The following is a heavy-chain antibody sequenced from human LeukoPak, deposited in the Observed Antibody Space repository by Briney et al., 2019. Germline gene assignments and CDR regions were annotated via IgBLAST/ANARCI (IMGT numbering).Heavy chain of an antibody. CDR3: AVLDTENFGGDFYPD. Sequence: GGSLRLSCAASGFTFSSFWMHWVRQAAGKGLVWASRISTDGSRTAYADSVKGRFTISRDNAKHTLYLQMNSLTADDTAVYFCAVLDTENFGGDFYPDRGQGTLVTVSS. CDR1: GFTFSSFW. V-gene: IGHV3-74*01. J-gene: IGHJ4*02. D-gene: IGHD2-21*02. CDR2: ISTDGSRT.